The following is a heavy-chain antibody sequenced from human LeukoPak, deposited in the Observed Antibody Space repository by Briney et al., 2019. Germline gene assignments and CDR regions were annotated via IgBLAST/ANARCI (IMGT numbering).Heavy chain of an antibody. CDR3: ARGGNYYDSSSYYYFDY. D-gene: IGHD3-22*01. V-gene: IGHV4-4*07. CDR2: VYASGTT. CDR1: GGSISSYY. Sequence: SETLSLTCTVSGGSISSYYWSWIRQPAGKGLEWIGRVYASGTTFYSPSLKSRVTMLVDTSKNQFSLKLNSVTAADTAVYYCARGGNYYDSSSYYYFDYWGQGTLVTVSS. J-gene: IGHJ4*02.